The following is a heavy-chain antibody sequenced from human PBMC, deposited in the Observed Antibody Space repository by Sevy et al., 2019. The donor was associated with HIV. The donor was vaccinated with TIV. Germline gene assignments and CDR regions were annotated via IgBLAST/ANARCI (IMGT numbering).Heavy chain of an antibody. J-gene: IGHJ4*02. D-gene: IGHD2-15*01. CDR1: GFSFGDYA. V-gene: IGHV3-49*03. Sequence: GGSLRLSCIASGFSFGDYAMSWFRQAPGKGLEWVSFIRSKTYGETTEYAGFVIDRFTASRDDSRSIVSLQMNRLKTDDTAGYYCTGEGHEVVVAASPDFWGQGTLVTVSS. CDR3: TGEGHEVVVAASPDF. CDR2: IRSKTYGETT.